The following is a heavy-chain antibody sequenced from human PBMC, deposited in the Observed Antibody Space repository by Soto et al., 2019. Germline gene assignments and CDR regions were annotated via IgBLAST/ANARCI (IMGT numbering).Heavy chain of an antibody. CDR3: ARESEDLTSNFDY. V-gene: IGHV3-23*01. Sequence: PGGSLRLSCAASGFSLSTYDMIWVRQAPGKGLEWVSDIRGDGDSTYYADSVKGRFTISRDKANNTVSLQMNSLRGEDTAVYYCARESEDLTSNFDYWGQGTLVTVS. CDR1: GFSLSTYD. CDR2: IRGDGDST. J-gene: IGHJ4*02.